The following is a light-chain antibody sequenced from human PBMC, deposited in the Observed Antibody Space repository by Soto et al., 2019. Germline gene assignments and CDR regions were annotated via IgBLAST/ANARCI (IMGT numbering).Light chain of an antibody. CDR1: QSVSSY. CDR2: DAS. Sequence: EIVLTQSPATLSLSPGERATLSCRASQSVSSYLAWYQQKPGQAPRLLIYDASNRATGIPARFSGSGSGTDFTLTFSSLEPEDFAVYYCQQRSSWPLLWTFGGGTKVDIK. V-gene: IGKV3-11*01. CDR3: QQRSSWPLLWT. J-gene: IGKJ4*01.